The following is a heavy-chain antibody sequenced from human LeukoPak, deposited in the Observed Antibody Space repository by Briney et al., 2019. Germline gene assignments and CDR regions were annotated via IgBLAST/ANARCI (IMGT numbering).Heavy chain of an antibody. Sequence: PGGSLRLSCAASGFTFSNYNMRWIRQAPGKGLEWVASIRIIGSTKYYADSVKGRFTISRDNSKNTLYLQMNSLRAEDTAVYYCAKDRGWRGYYYDSTGSLDYWGQGTLVIVSS. CDR1: GFTFSNYN. V-gene: IGHV3-11*04. D-gene: IGHD3-22*01. J-gene: IGHJ4*02. CDR3: AKDRGWRGYYYDSTGSLDY. CDR2: IRIIGSTK.